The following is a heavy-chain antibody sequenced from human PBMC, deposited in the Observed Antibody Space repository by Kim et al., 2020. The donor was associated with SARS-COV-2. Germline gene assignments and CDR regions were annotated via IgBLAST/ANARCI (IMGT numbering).Heavy chain of an antibody. CDR3: AKDDGYSYGFDWFDP. Sequence: ASVKGRFTISRDNSKNTLYLQMNSLRAEDTAVYYCAKDDGYSYGFDWFDPWGQGTLVTVSS. J-gene: IGHJ5*02. D-gene: IGHD5-18*01. V-gene: IGHV3-23*01.